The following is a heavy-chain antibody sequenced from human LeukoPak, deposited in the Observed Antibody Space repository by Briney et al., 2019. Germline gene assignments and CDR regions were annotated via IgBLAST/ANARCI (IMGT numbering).Heavy chain of an antibody. J-gene: IGHJ6*03. CDR1: GHFISSGYY. CDR2: INHSGST. CDR3: ARPRYCSISSCYYMDV. V-gene: IGHV4-38-2*01. D-gene: IGHD2-2*01. Sequence: SETLSLTCAVSGHFISSGYYWGWIRQPPGKGLEWIGSINHSGSTYYNPSLKSRVTILVNTSKNQFSLKLRSVTTADTAMYYCARPRYCSISSCYYMDVWGNGTTVTVSS.